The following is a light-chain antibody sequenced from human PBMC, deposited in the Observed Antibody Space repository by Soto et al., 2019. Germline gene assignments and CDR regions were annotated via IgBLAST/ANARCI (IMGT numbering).Light chain of an antibody. CDR2: GAS. Sequence: EIVLTQSPGTLSLSPGERATLSCRASQSVSSSYLAWYQQKPGQAPRLLIYGASSRATGIPDRFSGSGSGTDFTLTISRLEPGDFAVYYCQQYGSSPTFGQGTKVEI. CDR3: QQYGSSPT. CDR1: QSVSSSY. V-gene: IGKV3-20*01. J-gene: IGKJ1*01.